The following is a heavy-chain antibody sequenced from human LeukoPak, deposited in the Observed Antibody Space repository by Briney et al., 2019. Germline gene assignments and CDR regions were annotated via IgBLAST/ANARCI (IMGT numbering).Heavy chain of an antibody. CDR3: ARGTIARLGPFDC. V-gene: IGHV3-7*01. CDR1: GLTFSSSW. CDR2: INPDGNKK. J-gene: IGHJ4*02. D-gene: IGHD6-6*01. Sequence: GGSLRLSCAVSGLTFSSSWMDWVRQAPGKGLEWVASINPDGNKKYSADSVKGRFTISRDNAENSLYLQMNSLRVEDTAFYYCARGTIARLGPFDCWGQGTLVIVSS.